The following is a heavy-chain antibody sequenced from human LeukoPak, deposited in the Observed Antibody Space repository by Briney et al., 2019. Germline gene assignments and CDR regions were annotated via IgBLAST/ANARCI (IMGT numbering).Heavy chain of an antibody. CDR2: IDYSGST. D-gene: IGHD3-10*01. J-gene: IGHJ4*02. CDR3: ARGLSGRGHYSDY. V-gene: IGHV4-61*08. CDR1: GDSGSISGYH. Sequence: SETLSLSCTVSGDSGSISGYHWSWIRQSPGKGLEWIGYIDYSGSTRYNSLLKSRVIISLDTSKTQISLKLSSLTAADTAVYYCARGLSGRGHYSDYWGQGALVTVSS.